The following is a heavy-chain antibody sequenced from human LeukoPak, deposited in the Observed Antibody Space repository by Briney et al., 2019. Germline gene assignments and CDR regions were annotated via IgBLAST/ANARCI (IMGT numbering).Heavy chain of an antibody. CDR2: INAGNGNT. D-gene: IGHD3-16*02. CDR1: GYTFTSYA. V-gene: IGHV1-3*01. Sequence: GASVKVSCKASGYTFTSYAMHWVRQAPGQRLEWMGWINAGNGNTKYSQKFQGRVTITRDTSASTVYMELSSLRSEDTAVYYCARDKLRLGELSLYYWGQGTLVTVSS. J-gene: IGHJ4*02. CDR3: ARDKLRLGELSLYY.